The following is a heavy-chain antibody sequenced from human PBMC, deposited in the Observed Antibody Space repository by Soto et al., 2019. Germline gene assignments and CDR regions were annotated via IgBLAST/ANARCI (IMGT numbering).Heavy chain of an antibody. V-gene: IGHV3-15*07. CDR2: IKSRTDGGTT. CDR1: GFTFINAW. CDR3: TTDSPGKYYYYGMDV. Sequence: GGSLRLSCAASGFTFINAWMNWVRQAPGKGLEWVGRIKSRTDGGTTDYAAPVKGRFTISRDDSINTLYLQLHSLKTEDTGLYYCTTDSPGKYYYYGMDVWGQGTTVTVSS. J-gene: IGHJ6*02.